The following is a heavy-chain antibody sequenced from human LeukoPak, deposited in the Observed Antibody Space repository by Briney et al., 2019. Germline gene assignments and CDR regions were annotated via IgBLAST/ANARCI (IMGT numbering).Heavy chain of an antibody. V-gene: IGHV1-18*01. CDR3: ARDPSRGYSYGYDIWFDP. D-gene: IGHD5-18*01. CDR2: ISAYNGNT. J-gene: IGHJ5*02. Sequence: PVASVKVSCKASGYTFTSYGISWVRQAPGQGLEWMGWISAYNGNTNYAQKLQGRVTMTTDTSTSTAYMELRSLRSDDTAVYYCARDPSRGYSYGYDIWFDPWGQGTLVTVSS. CDR1: GYTFTSYG.